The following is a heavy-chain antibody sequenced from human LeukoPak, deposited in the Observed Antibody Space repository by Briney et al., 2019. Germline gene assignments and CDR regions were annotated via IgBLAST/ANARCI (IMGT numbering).Heavy chain of an antibody. Sequence: GSSVTVSFKASGYTFTSYYMHWVRQAPGQGLEWMGWINPNSGGTNYAQKFQGRVTMTRDTSISTAYMELSRLRSDDTAVYYCARSTGYLYYFDYWGQGTLVTVSS. CDR1: GYTFTSYY. J-gene: IGHJ4*02. D-gene: IGHD3-9*01. CDR3: ARSTGYLYYFDY. V-gene: IGHV1-2*02. CDR2: INPNSGGT.